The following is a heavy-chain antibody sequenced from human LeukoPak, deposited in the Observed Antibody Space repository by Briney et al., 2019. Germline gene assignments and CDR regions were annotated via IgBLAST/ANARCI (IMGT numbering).Heavy chain of an antibody. Sequence: ASVKVSCKASGGTFSSYAISWVRQAPGQGLEWMGGIIPIFGTANYAQKCQGRVTITADESTSTAYMELSSLRSEDTAVYYCARDAVMSPYCSSTSCPGDRFDPWGQGTLVTVSS. J-gene: IGHJ5*02. D-gene: IGHD2-2*01. CDR3: ARDAVMSPYCSSTSCPGDRFDP. V-gene: IGHV1-69*13. CDR1: GGTFSSYA. CDR2: IIPIFGTA.